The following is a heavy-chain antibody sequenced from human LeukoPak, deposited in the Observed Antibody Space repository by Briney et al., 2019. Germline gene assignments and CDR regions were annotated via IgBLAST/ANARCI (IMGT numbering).Heavy chain of an antibody. J-gene: IGHJ4*02. CDR3: ARRRRWEPPDY. Sequence: NPSKILSLTCAVYGGSFSGYYWSWIRQPPGKGLEWIGEINHSGSTNYNPSLKSRVTISVDTSKNQFSLKLSSVTAADTAVYYCARRRRWEPPDYWGQGTLVTASS. CDR1: GGSFSGYY. V-gene: IGHV4-34*01. CDR2: INHSGST. D-gene: IGHD1-26*01.